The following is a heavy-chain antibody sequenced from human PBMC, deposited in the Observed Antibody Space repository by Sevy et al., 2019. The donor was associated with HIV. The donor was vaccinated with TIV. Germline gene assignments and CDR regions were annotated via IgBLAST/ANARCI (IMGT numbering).Heavy chain of an antibody. CDR2: ISNSGTTI. Sequence: GGSLRLSCAASGFSFSSYEMNWVRQAPGKGLEWVSYISNSGTTISYSDSVRGRFTISRDNARNLLYLQMNSLRAEDTAVYYCARDLPPSATTVAHFDCSGQGTLVTVSS. J-gene: IGHJ4*02. D-gene: IGHD4-17*01. V-gene: IGHV3-48*03. CDR3: ARDLPPSATTVAHFDC. CDR1: GFSFSSYE.